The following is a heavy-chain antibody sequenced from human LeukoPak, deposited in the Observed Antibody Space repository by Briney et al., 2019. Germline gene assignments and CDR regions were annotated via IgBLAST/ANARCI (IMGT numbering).Heavy chain of an antibody. V-gene: IGHV3-23*01. J-gene: IGHJ4*02. CDR2: ISGSGGST. D-gene: IGHD3-10*01. Sequence: GGSLRLSCAASGFTFSSYAMSWARQAPGKGLEWVSAISGSGGSTYYADSVKGRFTISRDNSKNTLYLQMNSLRAEDTAVYYCAKYPEDYGSGSYAFDYWGQGTLVTVSS. CDR3: AKYPEDYGSGSYAFDY. CDR1: GFTFSSYA.